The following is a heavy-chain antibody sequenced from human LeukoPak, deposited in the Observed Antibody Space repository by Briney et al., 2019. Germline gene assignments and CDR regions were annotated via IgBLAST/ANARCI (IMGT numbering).Heavy chain of an antibody. D-gene: IGHD5-18*01. CDR1: GYSISSGYY. V-gene: IGHV4-38-2*02. J-gene: IGHJ4*02. CDR3: ARVSPLYSYGPGYFDY. CDR2: IYHSGST. Sequence: SETLSLTCTVSGYSISSGYYWGWIRQPPGKGLEWIGSIYHSGSTYYNPSLKSRVTISVDTSKNQFSLKLSSVTAADTAVYYCARVSPLYSYGPGYFDYWGQGTLVTVSS.